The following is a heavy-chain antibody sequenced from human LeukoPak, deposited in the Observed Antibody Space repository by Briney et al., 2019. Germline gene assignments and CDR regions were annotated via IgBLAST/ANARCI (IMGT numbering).Heavy chain of an antibody. CDR1: GFTFSDYY. CDR2: ISSSSSYT. Sequence: GGSLRLSCAASGFTFSDYYMSWIRQAPGKGLEWVSYISSSSSYTNYADSVKGRFTISRDNAKNSLYLQMNSLRAEDTAVYYCARIHVDIVATRYFDYWGQGTLVTVSS. CDR3: ARIHVDIVATRYFDY. V-gene: IGHV3-11*03. J-gene: IGHJ4*02. D-gene: IGHD5-12*01.